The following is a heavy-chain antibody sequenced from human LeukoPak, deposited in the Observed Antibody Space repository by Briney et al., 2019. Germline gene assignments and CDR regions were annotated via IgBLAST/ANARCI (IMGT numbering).Heavy chain of an antibody. CDR3: ARDDTYSYGLDY. D-gene: IGHD5-18*01. CDR2: IYYSGST. Sequence: SETLSLTCTVSGYSISSGYYWGWIRQPPGKGLEWIGSIYYSGSTYYNPSLKSRVTISVDTSKNQFSLKLSSVTAADTAVYYCARDDTYSYGLDYWGQGTLVTVSS. J-gene: IGHJ4*02. CDR1: GYSISSGYY. V-gene: IGHV4-38-2*02.